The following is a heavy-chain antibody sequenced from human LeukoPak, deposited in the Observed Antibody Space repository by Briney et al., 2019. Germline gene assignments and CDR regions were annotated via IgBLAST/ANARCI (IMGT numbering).Heavy chain of an antibody. J-gene: IGHJ5*02. CDR1: GYTFTSYG. CDR3: AREPFWSISLGWFDP. D-gene: IGHD3-3*01. V-gene: IGHV1-18*01. CDR2: ISAYNGNT. Sequence: ASVKVSCKASGYTFTSYGISWVRQAPGQGLEWMGWISAYNGNTNYAQKLQGRVTMTTDTSTSTAYMELRSLRSDDTAVYYCAREPFWSISLGWFDPWGQGTLVTVSS.